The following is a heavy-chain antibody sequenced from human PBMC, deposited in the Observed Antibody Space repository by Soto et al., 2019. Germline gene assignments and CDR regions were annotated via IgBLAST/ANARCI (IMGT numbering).Heavy chain of an antibody. D-gene: IGHD5-12*01. V-gene: IGHV1-58*01. CDR3: AAEAGRDGYNPFDY. J-gene: IGHJ4*02. Sequence: GASVKVSFKASGFTFTSSAVQWVRQARGQRLEWIGWIVVGSGNTNYAQKFQERVTITRDMSTSTAYMELSSLRSEDTAVYYCAAEAGRDGYNPFDYWGQGTLVTVSS. CDR2: IVVGSGNT. CDR1: GFTFTSSA.